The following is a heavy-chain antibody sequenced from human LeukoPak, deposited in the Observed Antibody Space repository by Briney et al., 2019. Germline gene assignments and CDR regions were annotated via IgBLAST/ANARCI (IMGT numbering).Heavy chain of an antibody. V-gene: IGHV3-33*01. CDR2: IWYDGSNK. CDR3: ARDQTDCSSTSCYRRYYYYYYYMDV. Sequence: GGSLRLSCAASGFTFSSYGMHWVRQAPGKGLEWVAVIWYDGSNKYYADSVKGRFTISRDNSKNTLYLQMNSLRAEDRAVYYCARDQTDCSSTSCYRRYYYYYYYMDVWGKGTTVTVSS. CDR1: GFTFSSYG. J-gene: IGHJ6*03. D-gene: IGHD2-2*01.